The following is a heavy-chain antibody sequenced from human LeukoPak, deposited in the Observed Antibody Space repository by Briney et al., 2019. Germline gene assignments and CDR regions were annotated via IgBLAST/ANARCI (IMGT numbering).Heavy chain of an antibody. V-gene: IGHV3-7*01. J-gene: IGHJ4*02. CDR1: GFTFSSNW. D-gene: IGHD6-13*01. Sequence: GGSLRLSCAASGFTFSSNWMSWVRQAPGKGLEWVANIKEDGSEKYYVDSVKGRFTISRDNAKNTLYPQMNSLRAEDTAVYYCARENIAAAGPNPNFDYWGQGTLVTVSS. CDR3: ARENIAAAGPNPNFDY. CDR2: IKEDGSEK.